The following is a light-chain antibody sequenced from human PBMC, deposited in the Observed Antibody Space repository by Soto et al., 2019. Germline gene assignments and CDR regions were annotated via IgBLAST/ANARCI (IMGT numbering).Light chain of an antibody. J-gene: IGKJ4*01. CDR3: QQYHHWPPLT. Sequence: EIVLTQSPATLSLSPGERATLSCRASQSVSSYLAWYQQKPGQAPRLLIYGASTRATGIPARFSGSGSGTEFTLTISSLQSEDSAVYYCQQYHHWPPLTFGGGTKVDIK. CDR2: GAS. V-gene: IGKV3-15*01. CDR1: QSVSSY.